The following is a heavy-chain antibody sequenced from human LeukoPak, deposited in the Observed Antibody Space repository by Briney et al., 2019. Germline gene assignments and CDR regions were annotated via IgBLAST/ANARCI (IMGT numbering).Heavy chain of an antibody. J-gene: IGHJ5*02. D-gene: IGHD6-19*01. CDR2: ISAYNGNT. CDR3: ARDAVAGTLGNWFDP. CDR1: GYTFTSYG. V-gene: IGHV1-18*01. Sequence: ASVKVSCKASGYTFTSYGISWVRQAPGQGLEWMGWISAYNGNTNYAQKFQGRVTMTRDTSISTAYMELSRLRSDDTAVYYCARDAVAGTLGNWFDPWGQGTLVTVSS.